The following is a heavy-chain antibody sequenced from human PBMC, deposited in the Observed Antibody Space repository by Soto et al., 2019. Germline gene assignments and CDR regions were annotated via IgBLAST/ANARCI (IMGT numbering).Heavy chain of an antibody. V-gene: IGHV3-23*01. CDR1: GFTFSSYA. CDR3: ARSLRYFDWSQVDYYYYYGMDV. CDR2: ISDSGGNK. D-gene: IGHD3-9*01. Sequence: GGSLRLSCAASGFTFSSYAMSWVRQAPGKGLEWVSVISDSGGNKYYADSVKGRFTISRDNSKNTLYLQMNSLRAEDTAVYYCARSLRYFDWSQVDYYYYYGMDVWGQGTTVTVSS. J-gene: IGHJ6*02.